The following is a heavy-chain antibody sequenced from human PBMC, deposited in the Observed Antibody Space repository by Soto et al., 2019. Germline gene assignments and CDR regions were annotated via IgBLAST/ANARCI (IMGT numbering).Heavy chain of an antibody. CDR1: GASIDNNGYS. CDR2: NNNRADT. V-gene: IGHV4-31*11. D-gene: IGHD6-19*01. CDR3: ARGGSGWKALNWFDP. Sequence: PSETLSLTCAVSGASIDNNGYSWTWIRQHPGKGLEWIGTNNNRADTYYNPSLKSRLTIALDTSQNHFSLRLNAVTAAETAIYSCARGGSGWKALNWFDPWGQGIMVTVSS. J-gene: IGHJ5*02.